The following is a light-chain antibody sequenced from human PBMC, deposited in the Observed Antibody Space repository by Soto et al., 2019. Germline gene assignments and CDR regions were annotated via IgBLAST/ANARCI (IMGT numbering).Light chain of an antibody. CDR1: TGAVTSGHF. CDR3: LLYYSGAHV. V-gene: IGLV7-46*01. J-gene: IGLJ1*01. Sequence: QAVVTQEPSLTVSPGGTVTLTCGSSTGAVTSGHFPFWFQQKPGQAPRTLIFDTNNKHSWTPARFSGSLRGDKAALTLSGARPEYEAEYYCLLYYSGAHVFGPGTKLTVL. CDR2: DTN.